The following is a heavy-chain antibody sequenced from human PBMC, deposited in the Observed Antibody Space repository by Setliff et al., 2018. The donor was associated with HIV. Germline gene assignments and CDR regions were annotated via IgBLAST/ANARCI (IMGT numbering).Heavy chain of an antibody. Sequence: SETLSLTCAVYGGSLSSSYWTWIRQAPGKGLEWIGEINHSGTANYNPSLKSRVTMSLDRSKMQFSLTLTSLTAADTAVYYCAGLSDFLDYWGLGNLVTVSS. J-gene: IGHJ4*02. CDR3: AGLSDFLDY. CDR1: GGSLSSSY. CDR2: INHSGTA. V-gene: IGHV4-34*01. D-gene: IGHD2-21*01.